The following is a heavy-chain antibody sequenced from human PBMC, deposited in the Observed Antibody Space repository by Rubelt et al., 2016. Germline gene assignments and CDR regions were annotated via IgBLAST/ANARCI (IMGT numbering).Heavy chain of an antibody. J-gene: IGHJ4*02. Sequence: QVQLQESGPGLVKPSQTLSLTCAVSGGSISSGGYSWSWIRQPPGKGLEWIGYIYYSGSTYYNSSLKSRVTISLDTSKNHFSLKLSSVTAADTAVYYCAASTARLTTDFDYWGQGTLVTVSS. V-gene: IGHV4-30-4*07. CDR1: GGSISSGGYS. D-gene: IGHD1-14*01. CDR3: AASTARLTTDFDY. CDR2: IYYSGST.